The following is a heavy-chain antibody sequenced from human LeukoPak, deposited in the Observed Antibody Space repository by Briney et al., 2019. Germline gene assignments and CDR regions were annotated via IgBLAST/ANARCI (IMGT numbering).Heavy chain of an antibody. CDR3: SRDCLNEAVAGTCY. V-gene: IGHV1-2*02. D-gene: IGHD6-19*01. CDR1: GYSFSDYY. J-gene: IGHJ4*02. Sequence: ASERVSRKASGYSFSDYYIHGVRQAPRQRPERMGWILPDSAGAHSSQKFEGRLTMTRDMSTNTVYMDLGALRSDDTAVYYCSRDCLNEAVAGTCYWGQGTLVSVSS. CDR2: ILPDSAGA.